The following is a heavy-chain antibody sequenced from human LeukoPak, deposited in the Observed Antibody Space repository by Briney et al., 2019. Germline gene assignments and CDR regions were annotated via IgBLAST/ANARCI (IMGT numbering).Heavy chain of an antibody. CDR1: GLTFSSHW. Sequence: GGSLRLSCVASGLTFSSHWMTWVRQAPGKGLEWVAGINEGGTEKYYVDSVKGRFTISRDNAKNSLYLQMNSLRAEDTAVYYCAELGITMIGGVWGKGTTVTISS. CDR3: AELGITMIGGV. V-gene: IGHV3-7*01. J-gene: IGHJ6*04. CDR2: INEGGTEK. D-gene: IGHD3-10*02.